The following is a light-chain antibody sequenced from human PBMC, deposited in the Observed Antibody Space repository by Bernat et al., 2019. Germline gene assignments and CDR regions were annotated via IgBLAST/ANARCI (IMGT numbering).Light chain of an antibody. J-gene: IGLJ3*02. V-gene: IGLV3-25*03. CDR3: QSADSSAWV. CDR2: KDS. Sequence: SYELTQPPSVSVSPGQTARITCSGDALPKQYAYWYQQKPGQAPVLVLYKDSERPSGIPERFSGSSSGTTVTLTISGVQAEDEADYYCQSADSSAWVFGGGTKLTVL. CDR1: ALPKQY.